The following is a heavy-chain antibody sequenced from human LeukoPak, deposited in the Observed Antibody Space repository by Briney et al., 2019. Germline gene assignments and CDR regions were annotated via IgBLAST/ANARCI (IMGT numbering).Heavy chain of an antibody. CDR1: GFIFSRYW. V-gene: IGHV3-7*01. D-gene: IGHD3-10*01. Sequence: GGSLRLSCAASGFIFSRYWMSWVRQAPGKGLEWVANIKEDGSEKAYVDSVKGRFTISRDNAKNAPYLQMNSLRVEDTAVYYCARDLGLDYWGQGTLVTVSS. CDR2: IKEDGSEK. J-gene: IGHJ4*02. CDR3: ARDLGLDY.